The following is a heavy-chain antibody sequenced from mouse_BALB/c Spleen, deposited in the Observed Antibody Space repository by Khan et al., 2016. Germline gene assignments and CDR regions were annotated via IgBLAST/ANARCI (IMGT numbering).Heavy chain of an antibody. D-gene: IGHD2-12*01. CDR3: AGDSDSYWYFDA. CDR1: RFPTTSGYY. J-gene: IGHJ1*01. CDR2: ISHIWLP. V-gene: IGHV12-3*02. Sequence: VQLQEPGPGLVKPSQSLFLARSITRFPTTSGYYWLWLRQSPRQPLVCMGYISHIWLPLYNPSLQSTISITRETSKNQFFLQLNTVTTEDTAMYYCAGDSDSYWYFDAW.